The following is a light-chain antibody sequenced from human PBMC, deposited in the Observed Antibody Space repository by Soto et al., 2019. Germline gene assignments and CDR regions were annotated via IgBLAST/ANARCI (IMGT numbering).Light chain of an antibody. CDR1: SSDIGRYNF. CDR2: EVS. Sequence: QSVLTQPASVSGSPGQSITISCTGTSSDIGRYNFVSWYQQHPDKAPKLMIYEVSNRPSGVSNRFSGSKSGNTASLTISGLQAEDEADYYCSSYTSSSTQVFGGGTQLTVL. CDR3: SSYTSSSTQV. J-gene: IGLJ3*02. V-gene: IGLV2-14*01.